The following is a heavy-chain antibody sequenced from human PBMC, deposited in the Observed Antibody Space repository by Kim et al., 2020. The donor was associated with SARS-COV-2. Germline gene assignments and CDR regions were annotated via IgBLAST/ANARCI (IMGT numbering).Heavy chain of an antibody. V-gene: IGHV3-48*03. Sequence: GGSLRLSCAASGFTFSSYEMNWVRQAPGKGLEWVSYISSSGSTIYYADSVKGRFTISRDNAKNSLYLQMNSLRAEDTAVYYCARDLSEYYYGSGSYYPKPFDYWGQGTLVTVSS. D-gene: IGHD3-10*01. CDR3: ARDLSEYYYGSGSYYPKPFDY. CDR2: ISSSGSTI. CDR1: GFTFSSYE. J-gene: IGHJ4*02.